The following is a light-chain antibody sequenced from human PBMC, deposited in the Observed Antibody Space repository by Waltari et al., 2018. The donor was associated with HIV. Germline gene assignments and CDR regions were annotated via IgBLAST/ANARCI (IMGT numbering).Light chain of an antibody. V-gene: IGKV3-15*01. CDR2: NAS. CDR1: QSVSSD. J-gene: IGKJ1*01. Sequence: EILMTQSPATLSVPPGERVTLSCRASQSVSSDLAWYRQKPGQAPRLLIYNASTRATGLPARFSGSGSGTEFTLTISSLQSEDFAFYYCQQYNNGPPWTFGQGTKVEIK. CDR3: QQYNNGPPWT.